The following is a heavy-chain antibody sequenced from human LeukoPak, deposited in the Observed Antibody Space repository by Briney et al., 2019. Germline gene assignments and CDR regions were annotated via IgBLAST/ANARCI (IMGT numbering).Heavy chain of an antibody. Sequence: GGSLRLSCAASGFTFSSYWMNWVRQAPGKGLEWVANIKRDGNEKNYVDSVKGRFSISRDNAKNSLYLQKDSLTAEDTAVYYCAKEGAYPIITYDSWGQGALVTVSS. CDR2: IKRDGNEK. V-gene: IGHV3-7*01. CDR1: GFTFSSYW. D-gene: IGHD3-10*01. CDR3: AKEGAYPIITYDS. J-gene: IGHJ5*01.